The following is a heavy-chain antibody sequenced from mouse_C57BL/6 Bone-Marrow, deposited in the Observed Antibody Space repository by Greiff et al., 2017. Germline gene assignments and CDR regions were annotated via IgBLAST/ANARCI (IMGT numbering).Heavy chain of an antibody. Sequence: EVMLVESGGGLVQPGGSLKLSCAASGFTFSDYYMYWVRQTPEKRLEWVAYISNGGGSTYYPDTVKGRFTISRDNAKNTRYLQMSRLKSEDTAMYYCARTGLRRYYYAMDYWGQGTSVTVSS. D-gene: IGHD2-4*01. CDR2: ISNGGGST. CDR3: ARTGLRRYYYAMDY. J-gene: IGHJ4*01. CDR1: GFTFSDYY. V-gene: IGHV5-12*01.